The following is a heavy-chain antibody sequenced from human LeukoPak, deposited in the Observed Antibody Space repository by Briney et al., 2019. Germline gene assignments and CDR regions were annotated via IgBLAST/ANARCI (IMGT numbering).Heavy chain of an antibody. CDR1: GSTLSSYW. V-gene: IGHV3-7*01. Sequence: GGSRRLSCAASGSTLSSYWMSWVRKPPGKGREWVAKIKQDGSEKDYVDSVKGRFTLSRDNAKNSLYLQMNSLRAEDTAVYYCARGPTRANSSDYWGQGTLVTVSS. J-gene: IGHJ4*02. D-gene: IGHD2/OR15-2a*01. CDR3: ARGPTRANSSDY. CDR2: IKQDGSEK.